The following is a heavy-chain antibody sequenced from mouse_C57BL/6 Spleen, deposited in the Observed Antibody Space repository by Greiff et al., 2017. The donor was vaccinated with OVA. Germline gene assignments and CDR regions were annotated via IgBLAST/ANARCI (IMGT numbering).Heavy chain of an antibody. V-gene: IGHV1-69*01. Sequence: VQLQQPGAELVMPGASVKLSCKASGYTFTSYWMHWVKQRPGQGLEWIGEIDPSDSYTNYNQKFKGKSTLTVDKSSSTAYMQRSSLTSEDSAVYYCARRALYYDGSSYVDYYAMDYWGQGTSVTVAS. J-gene: IGHJ4*01. CDR3: ARRALYYDGSSYVDYYAMDY. D-gene: IGHD1-1*01. CDR2: IDPSDSYT. CDR1: GYTFTSYW.